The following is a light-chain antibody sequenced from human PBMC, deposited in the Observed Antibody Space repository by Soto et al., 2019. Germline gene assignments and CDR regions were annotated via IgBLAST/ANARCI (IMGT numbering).Light chain of an antibody. V-gene: IGKV3-15*01. J-gene: IGKJ3*01. CDR2: GAS. Sequence: EIVMTQSPATLSVSPGERATLSYSASQSVSSNLAWYQQKPGQAPRLLIYGASTRATGIPARFSGSGSGTECTLTISSLQSEDFAVYYCQQYNNWPPGVTFGPGTKVDIK. CDR3: QQYNNWPPGVT. CDR1: QSVSSN.